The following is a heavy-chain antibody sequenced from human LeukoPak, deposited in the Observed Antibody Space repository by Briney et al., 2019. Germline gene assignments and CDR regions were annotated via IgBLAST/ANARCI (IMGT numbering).Heavy chain of an antibody. Sequence: GGSLRLSCAASGFTFSSYWVHWVRQAPGKGLVWVSRINADGSSTSYADSVQGRFTISRDNAKNTLYLQMNSLRAEDTAVYYCAKDSSSGSYYVPDYWGQGTLVTVSS. D-gene: IGHD1-26*01. V-gene: IGHV3-74*01. J-gene: IGHJ4*02. CDR2: INADGSST. CDR3: AKDSSSGSYYVPDY. CDR1: GFTFSSYW.